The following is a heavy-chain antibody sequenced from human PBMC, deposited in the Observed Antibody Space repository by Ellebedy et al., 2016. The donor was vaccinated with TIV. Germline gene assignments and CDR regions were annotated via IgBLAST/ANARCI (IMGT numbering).Heavy chain of an antibody. J-gene: IGHJ4*02. D-gene: IGHD3-10*01. Sequence: MPGGSLRLSCTVPGGSISSSSNYWGWIRQPPGKGLEWIGSIYYSGSTYYNPSLKSRVTISVDTSKNQFSLKLSSVTAADTAVYYCARQTGLWFGELFTLDYWGQGTLVTVSS. CDR2: IYYSGST. CDR1: GGSISSSSNY. V-gene: IGHV4-39*01. CDR3: ARQTGLWFGELFTLDY.